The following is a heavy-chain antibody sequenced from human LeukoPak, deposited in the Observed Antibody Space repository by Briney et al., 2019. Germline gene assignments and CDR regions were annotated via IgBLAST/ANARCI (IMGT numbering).Heavy chain of an antibody. CDR3: AKDRETTASGTFDY. CDR2: ISEDGRNK. CDR1: GFTFSNYG. V-gene: IGHV3-30*18. Sequence: PGGSLRLSCAASGFTFSNYGMHYVRQAPGKGLEWIAVISEDGRNKNFADSVKGRFTISRDNSHNTLSLQMNSLEPEGTGVYYCAKDRETTASGTFDYWGQGTLVTASS. J-gene: IGHJ4*02. D-gene: IGHD6-13*01.